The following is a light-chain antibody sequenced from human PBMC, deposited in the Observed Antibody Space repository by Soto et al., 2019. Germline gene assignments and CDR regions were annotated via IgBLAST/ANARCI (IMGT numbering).Light chain of an antibody. V-gene: IGLV2-14*01. CDR1: NVDVGGYNY. Sequence: QSALTQPASVSGSPGQSITISCTGTNVDVGGYNYVSWYQHHPGKAPKLLIFEVSNRPSGVSNRFSGSKSGNTASLTISGLQSEDEADYYCASYTIKTTYVFGSGTKVTGL. CDR3: ASYTIKTTYV. J-gene: IGLJ1*01. CDR2: EVS.